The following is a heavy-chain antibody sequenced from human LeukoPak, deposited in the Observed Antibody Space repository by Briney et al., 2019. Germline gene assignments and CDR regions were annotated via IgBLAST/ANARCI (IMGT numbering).Heavy chain of an antibody. CDR1: GFTFSSYA. V-gene: IGHV3-30*04. CDR3: ARDFVAKGARVNCSSTSCYLYSSSWPSDY. CDR2: ISYDGSNK. Sequence: GRSLRLSCAASGFTFSSYAMHWVRQAPGKGLEWVAVISYDGSNKYYADSVKGRFTISRDNSKNSLYLQMNSLRAEDTAVYYCARDFVAKGARVNCSSTSCYLYSSSWPSDYWGQGTLVTASS. J-gene: IGHJ4*02. D-gene: IGHD2-2*01.